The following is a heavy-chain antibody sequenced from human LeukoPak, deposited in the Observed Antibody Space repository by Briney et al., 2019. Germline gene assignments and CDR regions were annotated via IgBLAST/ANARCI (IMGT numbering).Heavy chain of an antibody. J-gene: IGHJ4*02. V-gene: IGHV4-39*01. CDR2: IYYSGST. Sequence: SETLSLTCTVSGGSISSSSYYWGWIRQPPGKGLEWIGSIYYSGSTYYNPSLKSRVTISVDTSKNQFSLKLSSVTAADTAVYYCASALTIFGVAAFDYWGQGTLVTVSS. D-gene: IGHD3-3*01. CDR3: ASALTIFGVAAFDY. CDR1: GGSISSSSYY.